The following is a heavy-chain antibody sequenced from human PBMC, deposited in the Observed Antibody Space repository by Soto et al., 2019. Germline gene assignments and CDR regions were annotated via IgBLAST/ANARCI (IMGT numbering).Heavy chain of an antibody. J-gene: IGHJ4*02. CDR1: GYSFTSYW. V-gene: IGHV5-51*01. CDR3: ARQPYSGSYYGYYFDY. CDR2: IYPGDSDT. D-gene: IGHD1-26*01. Sequence: PGESLKISCKGSGYSFTSYWIGWVRQMPGKGLEWMGIIYPGDSDTRYSPSFQGQVTISADKSISTAYLQWSSLKASDTAMYYCARQPYSGSYYGYYFDYWGQGTLVTVPQ.